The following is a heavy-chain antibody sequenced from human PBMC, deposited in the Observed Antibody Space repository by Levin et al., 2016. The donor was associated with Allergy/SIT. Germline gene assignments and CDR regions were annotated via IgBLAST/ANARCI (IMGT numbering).Heavy chain of an antibody. CDR1: GFTFSDYY. J-gene: IGHJ5*02. V-gene: IGHV3-11*04. Sequence: GESLKISCAASGFTFSDYYMSWIRQAPGKGLEWVSYISSSSSTIFYGDSVKGRFTISRDNAKNSLYLQMNSLRDEDTAVYYCARELNPSDGGYPWGQGTLVTVSS. CDR2: ISSSSSTI. D-gene: IGHD2-15*01. CDR3: ARELNPSDGGYP.